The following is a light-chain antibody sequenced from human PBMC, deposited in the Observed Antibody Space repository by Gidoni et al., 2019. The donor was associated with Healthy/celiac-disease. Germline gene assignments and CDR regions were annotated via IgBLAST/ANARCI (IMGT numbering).Light chain of an antibody. J-gene: IGKJ1*01. Sequence: DIQMTQSPSSLSASVGDRVTITCQASQDISNYLNWYQQKPGKAPKLLIYDASNLETGVPSRFSGSGSGTDFTCTISSLQPEDIATYDCPPRTFGQGTKVEIK. CDR2: DAS. CDR1: QDISNY. CDR3: PPRT. V-gene: IGKV1-33*01.